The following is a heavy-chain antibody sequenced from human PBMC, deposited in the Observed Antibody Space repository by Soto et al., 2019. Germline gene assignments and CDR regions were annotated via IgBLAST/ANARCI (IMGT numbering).Heavy chain of an antibody. CDR2: ISDDGSYQ. V-gene: IGHV3-30*18. CDR3: AKDEISKTIRGDAFNF. Sequence: QVQLVESGGGVVQPGRSLRLSCAASGFTFSSDGMHWVRQAPGKGLEWVAVISDDGSYQYYVDSVKGQFTISRDNSNNTLYLQIKSRRDEDTAVYYCAKDEISKTIRGDAFNFWGQGTMVTVAS. J-gene: IGHJ3*01. CDR1: GFTFSSDG. D-gene: IGHD3-10*01.